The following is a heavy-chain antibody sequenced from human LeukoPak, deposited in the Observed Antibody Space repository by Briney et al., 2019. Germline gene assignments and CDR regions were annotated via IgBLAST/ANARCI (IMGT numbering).Heavy chain of an antibody. V-gene: IGHV3-7*01. Sequence: GGSLRPSCAASGFTFSMYWMSWVRQAPGKGLEWVANIKEDGAEKYYVDSVKGRFTISRDNAKNSLYLQMNSLRAEDTAVYYCVRGSGCDYWGQGTLVTVSS. D-gene: IGHD6-19*01. CDR1: GFTFSMYW. CDR3: VRGSGCDY. J-gene: IGHJ4*02. CDR2: IKEDGAEK.